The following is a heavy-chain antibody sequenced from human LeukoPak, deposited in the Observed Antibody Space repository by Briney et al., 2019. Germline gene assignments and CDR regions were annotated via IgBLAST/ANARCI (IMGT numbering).Heavy chain of an antibody. D-gene: IGHD3-22*01. V-gene: IGHV3-74*01. Sequence: GGSLRLSCAASGFTFSNYWMHWVRQAPGKGLVWVSRINSDGINTSYADSVKGRFTISRENAKNTLNLQMNSLRAEDTAVYYCARDLGQYYDTSDNWFDPWGQGTLVTVSS. CDR1: GFTFSNYW. CDR3: ARDLGQYYDTSDNWFDP. CDR2: INSDGINT. J-gene: IGHJ5*02.